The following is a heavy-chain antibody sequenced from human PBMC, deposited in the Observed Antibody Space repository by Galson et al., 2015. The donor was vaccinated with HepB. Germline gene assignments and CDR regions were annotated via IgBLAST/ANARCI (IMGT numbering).Heavy chain of an antibody. CDR2: IYYSGST. Sequence: TLSLTCTVSGGSISSGGYYWSWIRQHPGKGLEWIGYIYYSGSTYYNPSLKSRVTISVDTSKNQFSLKLSSVTAADTAVYYCARGDMYSISSGGFELWGQGSLVTSSS. J-gene: IGHJ4*02. D-gene: IGHD1-26*01. CDR1: GGSISSGGYY. V-gene: IGHV4-31*03. CDR3: ARGDMYSISSGGFEL.